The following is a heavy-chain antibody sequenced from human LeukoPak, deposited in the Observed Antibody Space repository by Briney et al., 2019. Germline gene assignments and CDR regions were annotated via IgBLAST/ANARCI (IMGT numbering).Heavy chain of an antibody. CDR1: GFTFSSYE. J-gene: IGHJ5*02. CDR3: AIFGVGGDWFDP. V-gene: IGHV3-48*03. Sequence: GGSLRLSCAASGFTFSSYEMNWVRQAPGKGLGWVSYISSSGSTIYYADSVKGRFTISRDNAKNSLYLQMDSLRAEDTAVYYCAIFGVGGDWFDPWGQGTLVTASS. CDR2: ISSSGSTI. D-gene: IGHD3-3*01.